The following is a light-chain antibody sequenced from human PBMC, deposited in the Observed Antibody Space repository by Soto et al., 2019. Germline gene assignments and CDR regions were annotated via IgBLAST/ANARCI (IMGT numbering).Light chain of an antibody. Sequence: EIVLTQSPGTLSLSPGERATLSCRASQSIGRNLVWCQQKPGQAPRLLIYRASSRATGIPDRFSGSGSGTDFTLTIYRLEPEDFAVYYCQQYGNSAPITFGQGTRLEIK. V-gene: IGKV3-20*01. CDR2: RAS. J-gene: IGKJ5*01. CDR3: QQYGNSAPIT. CDR1: QSIGRN.